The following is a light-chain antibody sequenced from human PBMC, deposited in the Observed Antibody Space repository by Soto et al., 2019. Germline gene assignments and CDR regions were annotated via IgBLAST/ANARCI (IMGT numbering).Light chain of an antibody. CDR1: QTISSW. CDR2: DAS. CDR3: QQYNSPIT. Sequence: DIQMTQSPSALSGSVGDRVTITCRASQTISSWLAWYQQKPGKAPKLLIDDASNLESGVPSRFSGSGSGTEFTLTISSLQPDDFATYYCQQYNSPITFGQGTRLEIK. V-gene: IGKV1-5*01. J-gene: IGKJ5*01.